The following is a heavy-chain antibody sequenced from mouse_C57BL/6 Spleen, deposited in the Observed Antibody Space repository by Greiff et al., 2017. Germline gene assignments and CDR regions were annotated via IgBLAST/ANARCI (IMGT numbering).Heavy chain of an antibody. Sequence: EVMLVESGGGLVKPGGSLKLSCAASGFTFSSYAMSWVRQTPEKRLEWVATISDGGSYTYYPDNVKGRFTISRDNAKNNLYLQMSHLKSEDTAMYYCARDKTGRFYAMDYWGQGTSVTVSS. D-gene: IGHD3-3*01. CDR2: ISDGGSYT. V-gene: IGHV5-4*01. CDR3: ARDKTGRFYAMDY. J-gene: IGHJ4*01. CDR1: GFTFSSYA.